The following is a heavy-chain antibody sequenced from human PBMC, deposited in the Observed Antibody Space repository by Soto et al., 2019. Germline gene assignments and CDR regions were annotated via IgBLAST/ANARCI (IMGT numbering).Heavy chain of an antibody. V-gene: IGHV4-30-4*01. CDR2: IYYSGST. CDR1: GGSISSGDYH. D-gene: IGHD3-3*01. J-gene: IGHJ5*02. Sequence: KASETLSLTCTVSGGSISSGDYHWSWIRQPPGKGLEWIGYIYYSGSTYYNPSLKSRVTISVDTSKNQFSLKLSSVTAADTAVYYCAILGPRSFGVVRGRGYWFDPWGQGTLVTVSS. CDR3: AILGPRSFGVVRGRGYWFDP.